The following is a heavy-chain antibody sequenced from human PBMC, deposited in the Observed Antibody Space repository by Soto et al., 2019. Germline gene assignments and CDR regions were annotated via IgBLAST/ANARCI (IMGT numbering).Heavy chain of an antibody. CDR2: IIPISGTA. J-gene: IGHJ6*04. Sequence: QVQLVQSGAEVKKPGSSVKVSCKASGGTFSSYAISWVRQAPGQGLEWMGGIIPISGTANSAQKFQGRVTMTAEEATSTAYMALSSLRSEDTAGYYCARFATDYYGMDVWGKGTTVTVAS. D-gene: IGHD1-26*01. CDR1: GGTFSSYA. CDR3: ARFATDYYGMDV. V-gene: IGHV1-69*01.